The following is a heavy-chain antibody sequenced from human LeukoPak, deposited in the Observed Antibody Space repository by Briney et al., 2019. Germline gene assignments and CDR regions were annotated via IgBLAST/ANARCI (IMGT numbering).Heavy chain of an antibody. J-gene: IGHJ4*02. CDR1: GGSFSGYY. V-gene: IGHV4-34*01. CDR2: ISHSGST. Sequence: PSETLSLTCAVYGGSFSGYYWSWIRQPPGKGLEWIGEISHSGSTNYNPSLKSRVTISVDTSKNQFSLKLSSVTAADTAVYYCARDAIAVAGNGGPFFDYWGQGTLVTVSS. CDR3: ARDAIAVAGNGGPFFDY. D-gene: IGHD6-19*01.